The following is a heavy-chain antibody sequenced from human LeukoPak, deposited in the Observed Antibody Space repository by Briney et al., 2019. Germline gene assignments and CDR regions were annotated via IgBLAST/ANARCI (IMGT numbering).Heavy chain of an antibody. J-gene: IGHJ4*02. CDR2: IYYSGST. CDR3: AARTRYSGYDPEGIIDY. D-gene: IGHD5-12*01. V-gene: IGHV4-39*01. CDR1: GGSISSSSYY. Sequence: KASETLSLTCTVSGGSISSSSYYWGWIRQPPGKGLEWIGSIYYSGSTYYNPSLKSRVTISVDTSKNQFSLKLSSVTAADTAVYYCAARTRYSGYDPEGIIDYWGQGTLVTVSS.